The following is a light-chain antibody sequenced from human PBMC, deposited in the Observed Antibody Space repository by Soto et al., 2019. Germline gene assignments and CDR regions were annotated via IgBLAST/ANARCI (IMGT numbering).Light chain of an antibody. V-gene: IGKV3-11*01. Sequence: EIVLTQSPATLSLSPGERATLSCRASQSVSSYLAWYQQKPGQAPRLLIYDASNRATGIPARFSGSGSGTDFTLTINGLQSEDSGVYYCQQYGSSPWTFGQGTKVDIK. CDR3: QQYGSSPWT. CDR2: DAS. CDR1: QSVSSY. J-gene: IGKJ1*01.